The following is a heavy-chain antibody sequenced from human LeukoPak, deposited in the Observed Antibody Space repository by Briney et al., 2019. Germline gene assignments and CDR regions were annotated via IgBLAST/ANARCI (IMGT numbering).Heavy chain of an antibody. CDR1: GFTFSSYW. Sequence: GGSLRLSCAASGFTFSSYWMSWVRQAPGKGLEWVANIKQDGSEKYYVDSVKGRFTISRDNSKNTLYLQMNSLRAEDTAAYYCARVGGGGAQLSRPAFDIWGQGTMVTVSS. D-gene: IGHD2-21*01. CDR3: ARVGGGGAQLSRPAFDI. V-gene: IGHV3-7*03. J-gene: IGHJ3*02. CDR2: IKQDGSEK.